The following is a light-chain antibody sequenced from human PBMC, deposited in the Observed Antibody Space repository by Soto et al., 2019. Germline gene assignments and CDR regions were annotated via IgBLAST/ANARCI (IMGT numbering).Light chain of an antibody. Sequence: IQLTQSPSFLSASVGDRVTITCRASQGISSYLAWYQQKPGKAPKLLIYAASTLQSGVPSRFSGSGSGTEFTLTISSLQPEDFATYYCQQLNSYPVTFGQGTKVEIK. V-gene: IGKV1-9*01. CDR3: QQLNSYPVT. CDR1: QGISSY. CDR2: AAS. J-gene: IGKJ1*01.